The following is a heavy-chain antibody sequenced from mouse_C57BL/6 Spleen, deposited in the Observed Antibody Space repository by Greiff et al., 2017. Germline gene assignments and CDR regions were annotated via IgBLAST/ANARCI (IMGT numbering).Heavy chain of an antibody. V-gene: IGHV2-2*01. D-gene: IGHD1-1*01. Sequence: VKLVESGPGLVQPSQSLSITCTVSGFSLTSYGVHWVRQSPGKGLEWLGVIWSGGSTDYNAAFISRLSISKDNSKSQVFFKMNSLQADDTAIYYCASTYYYGSSYDGYAMDYWGQGTSVTVSS. CDR1: GFSLTSYG. CDR3: ASTYYYGSSYDGYAMDY. CDR2: IWSGGST. J-gene: IGHJ4*01.